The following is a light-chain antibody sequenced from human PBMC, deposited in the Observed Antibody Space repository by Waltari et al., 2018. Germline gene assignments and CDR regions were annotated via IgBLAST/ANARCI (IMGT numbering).Light chain of an antibody. CDR3: QQYNDYWGT. CDR1: QSLNSW. V-gene: IGKV1-5*03. CDR2: KAS. J-gene: IGKJ1*01. Sequence: DIQMTQSPSTLSASAADRVTITCRASQSLNSWLAWYQQKPGKAPNLLISKASPLESGVPSRFSGSGSGTEFTLTISSLRPEEFATYYCQQYNDYWGTFGQGTKVEIK.